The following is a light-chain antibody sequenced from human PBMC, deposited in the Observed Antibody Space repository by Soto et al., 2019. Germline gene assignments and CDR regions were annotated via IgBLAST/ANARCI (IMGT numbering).Light chain of an antibody. J-gene: IGKJ1*01. CDR2: AAS. CDR1: QSVRNNY. CDR3: QQYGTSPRT. Sequence: TVCTQSPGPLSLSPGERATLSCRASQSVRNNYLAWYQQRPGQAPRLLIYAASSRATGIPDRFSGSGSGTDFTLTISRLEPEDFAVYYYQQYGTSPRTFGQGTKVDIK. V-gene: IGKV3-20*01.